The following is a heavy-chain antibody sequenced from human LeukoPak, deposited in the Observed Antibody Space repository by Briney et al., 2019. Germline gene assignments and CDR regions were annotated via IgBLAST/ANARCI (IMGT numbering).Heavy chain of an antibody. CDR3: ARGGRDGYDFDY. D-gene: IGHD5-12*01. V-gene: IGHV3-48*03. CDR1: GFTFSSYE. J-gene: IGHJ4*02. Sequence: GGSLRLSCAASGFTFSSYEMNWVRQAPGKGLEWVSYIISSGSTIYYADSVKGRFTISRDNAKNSLYLQMNSLRAEDTAVYYCARGGRDGYDFDYWGQGTLVTVSS. CDR2: IISSGSTI.